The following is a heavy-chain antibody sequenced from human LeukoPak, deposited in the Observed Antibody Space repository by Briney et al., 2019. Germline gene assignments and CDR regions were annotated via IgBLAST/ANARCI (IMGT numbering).Heavy chain of an antibody. D-gene: IGHD6-13*01. J-gene: IGHJ4*02. Sequence: SETLSLTCTVSGGSISSYYRSWIRQPPGKGLEWGGYIYYSGSTNYNPSLKSRVTISVDTSKNQFSLKLSSVTAADTAVYYCARDGYSSSPTGYFDYWGQGTLVTVSS. CDR3: ARDGYSSSPTGYFDY. CDR1: GGSISSYY. CDR2: IYYSGST. V-gene: IGHV4-59*01.